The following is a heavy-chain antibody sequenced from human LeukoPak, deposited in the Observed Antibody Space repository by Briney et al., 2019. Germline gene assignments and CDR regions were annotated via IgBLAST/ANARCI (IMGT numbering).Heavy chain of an antibody. CDR2: ISYGGGNN. CDR3: ARARGLYGRGYYALDV. D-gene: IGHD2-8*01. Sequence: PGGSLRLSCAASGFTFSDHGMHWVRQAPGKGLEWVALISYGGGNNYYADSVNGRFTISRDNSKNTLYLQMDRLRADDTSMYYCARARGLYGRGYYALDVWGQGTTVTVSS. CDR1: GFTFSDHG. J-gene: IGHJ6*02. V-gene: IGHV3-30*03.